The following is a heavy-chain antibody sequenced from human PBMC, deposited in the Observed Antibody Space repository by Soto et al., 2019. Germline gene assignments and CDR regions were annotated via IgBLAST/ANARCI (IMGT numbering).Heavy chain of an antibody. J-gene: IGHJ4*02. Sequence: SVKVSCKASGYTFTSYGISWVRQAPGQGLEWMGGIIPIFGTANYAQKFQGRVTITADESTSTAYMELSSLRSEDTAVYYCARVTGWLQFDYWGQGTLVTVSS. CDR2: IIPIFGTA. D-gene: IGHD5-12*01. CDR3: ARVTGWLQFDY. CDR1: GYTFTSYG. V-gene: IGHV1-69*13.